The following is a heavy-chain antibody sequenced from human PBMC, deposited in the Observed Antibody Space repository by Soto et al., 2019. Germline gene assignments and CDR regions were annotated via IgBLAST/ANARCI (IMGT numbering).Heavy chain of an antibody. CDR1: GFTFSSYA. D-gene: IGHD4-17*01. CDR3: AKFPLYDDYGVTLFAY. V-gene: IGHV3-23*01. J-gene: IGHJ4*02. CDR2: ISGSGGST. Sequence: EVQLLESGGGLVQPGGSLRLSCAASGFTFSSYAMSWVRQAPGKGLEWVSAISGSGGSTYYADSVKGRFTISRDNSKNTLYLQMNSLRAEDTAVYYCAKFPLYDDYGVTLFAYWGQGTLVTVSS.